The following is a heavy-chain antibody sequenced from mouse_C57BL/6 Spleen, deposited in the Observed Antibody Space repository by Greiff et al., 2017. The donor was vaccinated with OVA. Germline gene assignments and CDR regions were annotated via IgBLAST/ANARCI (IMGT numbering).Heavy chain of an antibody. J-gene: IGHJ2*01. CDR3: ARHGGITTVVAPLDY. V-gene: IGHV5-6*01. Sequence: EVQGVESGGDLVKPGGSLTLSCAASGFTFSSYGMSWVRQTPDKRLAWVATISSGGSYTYYPDSVKGRFTISRDNAKNTLYLQMSSLKSEDTAMYYCARHGGITTVVAPLDYWGQGTTLTVSS. CDR2: ISSGGSYT. D-gene: IGHD1-1*01. CDR1: GFTFSSYG.